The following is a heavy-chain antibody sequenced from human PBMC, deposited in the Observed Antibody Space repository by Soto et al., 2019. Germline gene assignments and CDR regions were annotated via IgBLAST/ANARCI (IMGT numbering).Heavy chain of an antibody. Sequence: SQTLSLTCAISGDSVSSNSAAWNWIRQSPSRGLEWLGRTYYRSKWYNDYAVSVKSRITINPDTSKNQFSLQLNSVTPEDTAVYYCARDDWSGYYPTYYYYDGMDVWGQGTTVTVSS. V-gene: IGHV6-1*01. CDR2: TYYRSKWYN. CDR3: ARDDWSGYYPTYYYYDGMDV. D-gene: IGHD3-3*01. J-gene: IGHJ6*02. CDR1: GDSVSSNSAA.